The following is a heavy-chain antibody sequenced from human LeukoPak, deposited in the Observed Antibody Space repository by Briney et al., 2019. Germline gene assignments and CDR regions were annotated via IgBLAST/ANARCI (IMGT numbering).Heavy chain of an antibody. J-gene: IGHJ5*02. Sequence: SVKVSCKASGFTFHTSAMQWVRQARGQRLEWIGWIVLGSGNTVYSHKFHDRVIITRDMSTSTVYMELDSLGSEDTAVYYCAAQRGASLHDFWSTRLFDPWGQGTLVTVFS. CDR3: AAQRGASLHDFWSTRLFDP. CDR2: IVLGSGNT. CDR1: GFTFHTSA. V-gene: IGHV1-58*02. D-gene: IGHD3-3*01.